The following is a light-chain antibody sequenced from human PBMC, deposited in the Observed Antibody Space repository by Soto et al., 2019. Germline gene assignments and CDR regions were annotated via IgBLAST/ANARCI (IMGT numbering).Light chain of an antibody. V-gene: IGKV3-20*01. CDR3: QQYGNAPFT. Sequence: EIVLTQYPGTLSFSPGERATLTCRASQSVSSSYLAWFQQKPGQAPRLLIYGASSMATGIPDRFSGSGSGTDFTLTISRLEPEDCAVYYCQQYGNAPFTFGPGNKVDIK. CDR1: QSVSSSY. J-gene: IGKJ3*01. CDR2: GAS.